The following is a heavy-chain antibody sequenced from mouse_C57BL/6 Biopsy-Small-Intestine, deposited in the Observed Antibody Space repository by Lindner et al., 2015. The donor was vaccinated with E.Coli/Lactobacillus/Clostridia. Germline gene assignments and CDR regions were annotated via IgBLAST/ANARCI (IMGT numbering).Heavy chain of an antibody. D-gene: IGHD1-1*01. CDR2: SSTYSGAK. CDR1: GYSFTSYA. V-gene: IGHV1-4*01. CDR3: ARVDSSSSRNSYYYSYAMDV. J-gene: IGHJ4*01. Sequence: SVKVSCKASGYSFTSYAIAWVRQAPGQGLEWMGWSSTYSGAKNYAQRLRGRVTMTTDTSTTTAYMELRSLRSDDTAVYYCARVDSSSSRNSYYYSYAMDVWGQGTTVTVSS.